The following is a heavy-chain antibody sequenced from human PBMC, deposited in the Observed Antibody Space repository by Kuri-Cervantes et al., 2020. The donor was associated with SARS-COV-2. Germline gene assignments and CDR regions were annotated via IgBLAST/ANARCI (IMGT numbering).Heavy chain of an antibody. CDR3: ARDFAGYSSDEYYFDY. J-gene: IGHJ4*02. CDR1: GYTFTSYG. CDR2: ISAYNGNT. V-gene: IGHV1-18*01. D-gene: IGHD6-25*01. Sequence: ASVKVSCKASGYTFTSYGISWVRQAPGQGLEWMGWISAYNGNTNYAQKLQGRVTMTTDTSTSTAYMELSSLRSEDTAVYYCARDFAGYSSDEYYFDYWGQGTLVTVSS.